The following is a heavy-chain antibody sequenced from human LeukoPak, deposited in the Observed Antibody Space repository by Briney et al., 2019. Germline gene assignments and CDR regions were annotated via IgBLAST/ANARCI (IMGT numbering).Heavy chain of an antibody. J-gene: IGHJ4*02. Sequence: SQTLSLTCTVSGGSISSGSYYWSWIRQPAGKGLEWIGRICTSGSINYNPSLKSRVTISGDMSKNQFSLKLSSVTAADTAVYYCARDIGWIDYWGQGTLVTVSS. D-gene: IGHD6-19*01. V-gene: IGHV4-61*02. CDR1: GGSISSGSYY. CDR2: ICTSGSI. CDR3: ARDIGWIDY.